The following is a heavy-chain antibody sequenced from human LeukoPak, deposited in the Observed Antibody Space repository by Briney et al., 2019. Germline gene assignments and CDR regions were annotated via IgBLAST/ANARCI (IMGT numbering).Heavy chain of an antibody. CDR1: GGSISSSNW. V-gene: IGHV4-4*02. D-gene: IGHD2-15*01. CDR2: IYHSGST. Sequence: SETLSLTCAVSGGSISSSNWWSWVRQPPGKGLEWIGEIYHSGSTNYNPSLNSRVTISADTSKNQFSLRLSSVTAADTAVYYCARLNCSGGSCYSGWFDPWGQGTLVTVSS. CDR3: ARLNCSGGSCYSGWFDP. J-gene: IGHJ5*02.